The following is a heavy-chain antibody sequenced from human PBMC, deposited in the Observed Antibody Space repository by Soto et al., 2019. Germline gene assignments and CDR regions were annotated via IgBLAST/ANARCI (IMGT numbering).Heavy chain of an antibody. CDR2: VSDSGGHT. Sequence: VQLLESGGDLVQPGGSLRLSCAASGFTFSTYAMTWVRPAPGKGLEWVSVVSDSGGHTYYADSVKGRFTISRDNSENILYLPRTSLGAEDMLIYYCATPAQGFLAGPLDYWGQGTLVTVSS. D-gene: IGHD3-10*01. CDR3: ATPAQGFLAGPLDY. J-gene: IGHJ4*02. V-gene: IGHV3-23*01. CDR1: GFTFSTYA.